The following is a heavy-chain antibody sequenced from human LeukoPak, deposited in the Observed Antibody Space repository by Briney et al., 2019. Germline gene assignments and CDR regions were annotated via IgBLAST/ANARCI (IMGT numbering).Heavy chain of an antibody. J-gene: IGHJ3*02. CDR2: IWYDGSNE. CDR1: GFTFSNYG. D-gene: IGHD3-22*01. CDR3: ARDGRVYDSSGYPHGAIDI. Sequence: GGSLRLSCAASGFTFSNYGLHWVRQAPGKGLEWVAVIWYDGSNEYYADSVKGRFTISRDNSKNTLYLQMNSLRAEDTAVYYCARDGRVYDSSGYPHGAIDIWGQGTMVTVSS. V-gene: IGHV3-33*01.